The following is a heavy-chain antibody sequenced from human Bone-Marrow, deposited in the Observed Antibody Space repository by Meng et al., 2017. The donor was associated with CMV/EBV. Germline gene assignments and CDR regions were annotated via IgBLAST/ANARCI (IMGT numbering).Heavy chain of an antibody. CDR2: INHSGST. CDR1: GGSFSGYY. Sequence: SETLSLTCAVYGGSFSGYYWSWIRQPPGKGLEWIGEINHSGSTNYNPSLKSRVTISVDTSKNQFSLKLSSVTAADTAVYYCARFTSIAARPGYYYYYYGMDVWGQGTTVTVSS. J-gene: IGHJ6*02. CDR3: ARFTSIAARPGYYYYYYGMDV. V-gene: IGHV4-34*01. D-gene: IGHD6-6*01.